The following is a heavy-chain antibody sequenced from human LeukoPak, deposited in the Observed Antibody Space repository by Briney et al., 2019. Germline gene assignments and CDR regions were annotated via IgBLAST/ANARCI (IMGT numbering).Heavy chain of an antibody. CDR1: GYTFTSYY. CDR3: ARDPDPADDSSAYCFDY. Sequence: GASVTVSCKASGYTFTSYYMYWVRQAPGQGLEWMGIINPSGGSTSYAQKFQGRVTMTRDTSTSTAYLELSSLRSEDTAVYFCARDPDPADDSSAYCFDYWGQGTLVTVSS. J-gene: IGHJ4*02. CDR2: INPSGGST. V-gene: IGHV1-46*01. D-gene: IGHD3-22*01.